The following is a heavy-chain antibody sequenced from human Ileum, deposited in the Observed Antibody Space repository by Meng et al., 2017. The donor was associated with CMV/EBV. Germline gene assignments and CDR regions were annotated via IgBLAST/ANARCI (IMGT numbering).Heavy chain of an antibody. V-gene: IGHV4-59*01. CDR2: VYSTGRT. J-gene: IGHJ4*02. CDR1: GGSISSYC. D-gene: IGHD3-10*01. CDR3: ARTGRFGSYYFDY. Sequence: QVRLPECDHGLVKPSETLSLTCSVSGGSISSYCWSWIRQAPGKGLEWIGYVYSTGRTNYSPSLRSRVTISVETSRNQFSLRLSSVTAADTAVYYCARTGRFGSYYFDYWGQGTLVTVSS.